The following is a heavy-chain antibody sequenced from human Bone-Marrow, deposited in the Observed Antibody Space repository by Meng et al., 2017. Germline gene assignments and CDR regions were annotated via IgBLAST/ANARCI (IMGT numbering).Heavy chain of an antibody. D-gene: IGHD6-19*01. CDR1: GFTFRRSP. CDR2: IRADGST. V-gene: IGHV3-23*01. Sequence: GESLKISCAVSGFTFRRSPMTWVRQSPGKGLEWVSAIRADGSTVYADSVKGRFTISRDTSEDTLFLQMSSLRDEDTAIYYCAYNGAGWHFGSWGQGTLVTVSS. J-gene: IGHJ4*02. CDR3: AYNGAGWHFGS.